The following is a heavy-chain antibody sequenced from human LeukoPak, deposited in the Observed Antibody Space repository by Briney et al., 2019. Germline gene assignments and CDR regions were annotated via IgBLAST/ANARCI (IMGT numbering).Heavy chain of an antibody. D-gene: IGHD5-18*01. V-gene: IGHV4-59*01. CDR2: IYYSGST. J-gene: IGHJ6*04. Sequence: SETLSLTCTVSGGSISSYYWSWIRQPPGKGLEWIGYIYYSGSTNYNPSLKSRVTISVDTSKNQFSLKLSSVTAADTAVYYCARDRTAMVSGFRYNYYGMDVWGKGTTVTVSS. CDR3: ARDRTAMVSGFRYNYYGMDV. CDR1: GGSISSYY.